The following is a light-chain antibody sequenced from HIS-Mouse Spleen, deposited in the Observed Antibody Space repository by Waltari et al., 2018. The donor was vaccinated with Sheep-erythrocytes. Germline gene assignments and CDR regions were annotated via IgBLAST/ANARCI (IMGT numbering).Light chain of an antibody. J-gene: IGLJ1*01. V-gene: IGLV2-11*01. CDR1: SSAVGGYNY. CDR3: CSYAGSYNHV. Sequence: SALTQPRSVSGPPGQSVTMSCTGTSSAVGGYNYVCWYQQHPGKAPRLRIYDVSKPPSGVPDRCSGSQSGNTASLTLSELQAEDEADYYCCSYAGSYNHVFATGTKVTVL. CDR2: DVS.